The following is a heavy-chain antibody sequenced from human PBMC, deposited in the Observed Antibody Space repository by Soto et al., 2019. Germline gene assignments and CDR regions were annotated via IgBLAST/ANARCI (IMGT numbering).Heavy chain of an antibody. V-gene: IGHV4-30-4*01. D-gene: IGHD2-15*01. J-gene: IGHJ5*01. CDR2: IYKSATT. Sequence: SETLSLTCSVSGDSIPTVDYFWAWIRQPPGQALEYIGYIYKSATTYYNPSFESRVAISLDTSKSQFSLNVTSVTAADTAVYFCARGRYCLTGRCFPNWFDSWGQGTLVTVSS. CDR1: GDSIPTVDYF. CDR3: ARGRYCLTGRCFPNWFDS.